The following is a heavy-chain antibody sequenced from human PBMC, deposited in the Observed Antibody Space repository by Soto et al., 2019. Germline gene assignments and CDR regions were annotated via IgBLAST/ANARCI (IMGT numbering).Heavy chain of an antibody. J-gene: IGHJ6*02. D-gene: IGHD6-6*01. V-gene: IGHV3-23*01. CDR2: LSGSGAST. CDR3: AREGSSYSFYYGIRV. Sequence: GGSLRLSCAASGFTFSDFAMSWVRQAPGKGLEWVAGLSGSGASTYYAESVRGRFSIFRDNAKNQMFLQMSSLRVEDTAVYYCAREGSSYSFYYGIRVWGQGTTVTVSS. CDR1: GFTFSDFA.